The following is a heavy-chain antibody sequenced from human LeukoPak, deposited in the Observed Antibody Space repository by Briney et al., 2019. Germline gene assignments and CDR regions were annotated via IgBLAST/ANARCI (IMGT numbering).Heavy chain of an antibody. CDR3: AKDYYQLLCPTCDY. CDR1: GFTFSSYS. J-gene: IGHJ4*02. V-gene: IGHV3-21*01. CDR2: ISSSSSYI. D-gene: IGHD2-2*01. Sequence: GGSLRLSCAASGFTFSSYSMNWVRQAPGKGLEWVSSISSSSSYIYYADSVKGRFTISRDNSKNTLYLQMNSLRAEDTAVYYCAKDYYQLLCPTCDYWGQGTLVTVSS.